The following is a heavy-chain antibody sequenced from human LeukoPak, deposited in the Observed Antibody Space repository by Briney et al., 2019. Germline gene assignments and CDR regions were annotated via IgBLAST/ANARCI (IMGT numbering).Heavy chain of an antibody. CDR3: ARIFRYQLVDYYALDV. V-gene: IGHV3-48*03. D-gene: IGHD2-2*01. J-gene: IGHJ6*02. CDR1: GFTFSSYE. Sequence: GGSLRLSCAASGFTFSSYEMNWVRQAPGKGLEWISYVSTSGSTIYYADSVRGRFTISRDNAKSSVSLQMNSLRDDDTAVYYCARIFRYQLVDYYALDVWGQGTTVTVSS. CDR2: VSTSGSTI.